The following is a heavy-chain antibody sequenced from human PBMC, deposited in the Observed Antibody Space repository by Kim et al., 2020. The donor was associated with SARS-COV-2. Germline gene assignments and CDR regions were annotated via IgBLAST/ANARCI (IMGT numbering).Heavy chain of an antibody. J-gene: IGHJ4*02. Sequence: SVKVSCKSSGGTFSSYAISWVRQAPGQGLEWMGGIIPIFGTANYAQKFQGRVTITADKSTSTAYMELSSLRSEDTAVYYCAREIDYGDHDGFDYWGQGTLVTASP. V-gene: IGHV1-69*06. D-gene: IGHD4-17*01. CDR1: GGTFSSYA. CDR2: IIPIFGTA. CDR3: AREIDYGDHDGFDY.